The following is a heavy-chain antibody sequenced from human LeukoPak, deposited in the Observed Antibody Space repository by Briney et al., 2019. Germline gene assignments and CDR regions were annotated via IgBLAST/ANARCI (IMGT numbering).Heavy chain of an antibody. D-gene: IGHD6-25*01. J-gene: IGHJ6*02. CDR2: IYSGGST. V-gene: IGHV3-53*01. CDR3: ARDSRPWYGMDV. Sequence: PGGSLRLSCAASGFTVSSNYMSWVRQAPGKGLEWVSVIYSGGSTYYADSVKGRFTISRDNSKNTLYLQMNSLRAEDTAVYYCARDSRPWYGMDVWGQGTTVTVSS. CDR1: GFTVSSNY.